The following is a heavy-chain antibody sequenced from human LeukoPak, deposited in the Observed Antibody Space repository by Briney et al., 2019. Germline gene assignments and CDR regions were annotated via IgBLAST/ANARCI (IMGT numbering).Heavy chain of an antibody. CDR3: ARDYRFGESNFDY. CDR1: GYTFTGYY. Sequence: ASVKVSCKASGYTFTGYYMHWVRQAPGQGLEWMGWMNPNSGNTGYAQKFQGRVTMTRNTSISTAYMELSSLRSEDTAVYYCARDYRFGESNFDYWGQGTLVTVSS. CDR2: MNPNSGNT. V-gene: IGHV1-8*02. D-gene: IGHD3-10*01. J-gene: IGHJ4*02.